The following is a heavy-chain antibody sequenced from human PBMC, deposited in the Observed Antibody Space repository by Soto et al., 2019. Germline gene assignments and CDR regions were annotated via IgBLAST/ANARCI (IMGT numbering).Heavy chain of an antibody. J-gene: IGHJ3*02. Sequence: EVQLVESGGGLVQPGGSLRLSCAASGFTLSSNDMHWVRQATGKGLEWVSGIGTAGDTYYSGSVKGRFTIARENAENSLYLQMNSRRAEDTAVYYCARERITEPTWDPFDMWGQGTMVTVSS. D-gene: IGHD2-15*01. CDR2: IGTAGDT. CDR3: ARERITEPTWDPFDM. V-gene: IGHV3-13*01. CDR1: GFTLSSND.